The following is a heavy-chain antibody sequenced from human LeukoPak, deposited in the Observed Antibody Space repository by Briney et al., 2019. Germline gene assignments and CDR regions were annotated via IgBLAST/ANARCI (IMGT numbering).Heavy chain of an antibody. CDR1: GYSISSSNW. D-gene: IGHD6-19*01. J-gene: IGHJ5*02. CDR2: IYYSGST. V-gene: IGHV4-28*03. Sequence: SDTLSLTCAVSGYSISSSNWWGWIRQPPGKGLEWIGYIYYSGSTYYNPSLKSRVTISVDTSKNQFSLKLSSVTAADTAVYYCARGPYSSGWYYWFDPWGQGTLVTVSS. CDR3: ARGPYSSGWYYWFDP.